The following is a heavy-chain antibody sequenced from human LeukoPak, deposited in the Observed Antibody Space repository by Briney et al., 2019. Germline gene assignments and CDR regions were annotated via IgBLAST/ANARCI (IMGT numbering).Heavy chain of an antibody. J-gene: IGHJ4*02. CDR3: ARWGGTRQYYFDY. V-gene: IGHV3-33*01. CDR2: TRFDGSIK. Sequence: GGSLRLSCAVSGFIFSDYGFHWVRQALGKGLEWVAVTRFDGSIKQYADSVKGRFTISRDDSKNTLYLQMNSLKSEDTAVYYCARWGGTRQYYFDYWGRGTLVTVSS. CDR1: GFIFSDYG. D-gene: IGHD1-1*01.